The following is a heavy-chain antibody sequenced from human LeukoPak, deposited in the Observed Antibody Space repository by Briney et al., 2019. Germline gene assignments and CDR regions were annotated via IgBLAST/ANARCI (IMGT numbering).Heavy chain of an antibody. CDR1: GGTFSSYA. CDR3: ARDRGAGCSGCIKLRDDLDAFDI. CDR2: IIPIFGTA. D-gene: IGHD2-15*01. Sequence: GASVKVSCKASGGTFSSYAISWVRQAPGQGLEWMGGIIPIFGTANYAQKFQGRVTITADESTSTAYMELSSLRSEDTAVYYRARDRGAGCSGCIKLRDDLDAFDIWGQGTMVTVSS. V-gene: IGHV1-69*01. J-gene: IGHJ3*02.